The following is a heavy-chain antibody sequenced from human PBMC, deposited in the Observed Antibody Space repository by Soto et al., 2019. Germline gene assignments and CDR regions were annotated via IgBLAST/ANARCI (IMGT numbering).Heavy chain of an antibody. V-gene: IGHV1-8*01. CDR1: GYTFTSYD. Sequence: ASVKGSCKASGYTFTSYDINWVRQATGQGLEWMGWMNPNSGNTGYAQKFQGRVTMTRNTSISTAYMELSSLRSEDTAVYYCARGPYDPYYYGSGSYLDPWGQGTLVTVSS. CDR2: MNPNSGNT. D-gene: IGHD3-10*01. CDR3: ARGPYDPYYYGSGSYLDP. J-gene: IGHJ5*02.